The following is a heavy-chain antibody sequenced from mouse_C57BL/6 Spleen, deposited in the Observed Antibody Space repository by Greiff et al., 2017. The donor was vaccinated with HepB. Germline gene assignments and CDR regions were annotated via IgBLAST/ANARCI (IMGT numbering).Heavy chain of an antibody. D-gene: IGHD3-1*01. Sequence: EVQGVESGPGMVKPSQSLSLTCTVTGYSITSGYDWHWIRHFPGNKLEWMGYISYSGSTNYNPSLKSRISITHDTSKNHFFLKLNSVTTEDTATYYCARGGSYYAMDYWGQGTSVTVSS. V-gene: IGHV3-1*01. CDR3: ARGGSYYAMDY. CDR1: GYSITSGYD. J-gene: IGHJ4*01. CDR2: ISYSGST.